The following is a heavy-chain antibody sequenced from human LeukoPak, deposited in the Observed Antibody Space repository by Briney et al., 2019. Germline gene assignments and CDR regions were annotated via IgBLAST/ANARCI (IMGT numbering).Heavy chain of an antibody. CDR1: GGSISSYY. J-gene: IGHJ4*02. CDR2: IYYSGST. Sequence: SETLSLTCTVSGGSISSYYWSWIRQPPGKGLEWIGNIYYSGSTNYNPSLKSRVTISVDTSKNQFSLKLSSVTAADTAVYYCARVGKNTMVRGFPFDYWGQGTLVTVSS. D-gene: IGHD3-10*01. V-gene: IGHV4-59*01. CDR3: ARVGKNTMVRGFPFDY.